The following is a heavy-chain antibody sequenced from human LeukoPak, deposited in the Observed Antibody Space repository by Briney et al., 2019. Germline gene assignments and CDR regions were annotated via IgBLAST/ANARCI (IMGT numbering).Heavy chain of an antibody. CDR1: GFTFSSYA. Sequence: GGSLRLSCAASGFTFSSYAMHWVRQAPGKGLEWVTIISFDGSNKYYADSVKGRFTISRDNSKNTLYLQMKSLRAEDTALYYCARGDKQLVFERGKGGFDPWGQGTLVTVSS. V-gene: IGHV3-30*04. D-gene: IGHD6-13*01. CDR3: ARGDKQLVFERGKGGFDP. CDR2: ISFDGSNK. J-gene: IGHJ5*02.